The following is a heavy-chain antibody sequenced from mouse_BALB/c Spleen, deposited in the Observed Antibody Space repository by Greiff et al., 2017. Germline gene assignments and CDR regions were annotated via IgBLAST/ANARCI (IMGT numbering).Heavy chain of an antibody. Sequence: EVKLVESGGGLVKPGGSLKLSCAASGFTFSDYYMYWVRQTPEKRLEWVATISDGGSYTYYPDSVKGRFTISRDNAKNNLYLQMSSLKSEDTAMYYCARVVRQDYAMDYWGQGTSVTVSS. D-gene: IGHD2-14*01. J-gene: IGHJ4*01. V-gene: IGHV5-4*02. CDR3: ARVVRQDYAMDY. CDR1: GFTFSDYY. CDR2: ISDGGSYT.